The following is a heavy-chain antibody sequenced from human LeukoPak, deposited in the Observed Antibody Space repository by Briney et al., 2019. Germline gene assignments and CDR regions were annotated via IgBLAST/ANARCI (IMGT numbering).Heavy chain of an antibody. Sequence: ASVKVSCKTSGYTFTSYGISWVRQAPGQGLEWMGWISAYNGNTNYAQKLQGRVNMTTDTSTSTAYMELRSLRSDGTAVYYCARDSYDGEGIRWLSDYWGQGTLVTVSS. J-gene: IGHJ4*02. D-gene: IGHD4-23*01. V-gene: IGHV1-18*01. CDR3: ARDSYDGEGIRWLSDY. CDR1: GYTFTSYG. CDR2: ISAYNGNT.